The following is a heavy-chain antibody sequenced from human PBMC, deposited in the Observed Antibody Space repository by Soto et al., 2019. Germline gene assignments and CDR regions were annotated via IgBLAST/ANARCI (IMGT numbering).Heavy chain of an antibody. CDR3: AKEMIRGDDWFDP. CDR2: ISGSGGST. CDR1: GFTFSNYA. D-gene: IGHD3-10*01. J-gene: IGHJ5*02. V-gene: IGHV3-23*01. Sequence: EVQLLESGGGLVQPGGSLRLSCAASGFTFSNYAMSWVRQAPGKGLEWVSGISGSGGSTYYADSVKGRCTISRDNSKNTLYLEANSLRAEDTAVYYCAKEMIRGDDWFDPWGQGTLVTVSS.